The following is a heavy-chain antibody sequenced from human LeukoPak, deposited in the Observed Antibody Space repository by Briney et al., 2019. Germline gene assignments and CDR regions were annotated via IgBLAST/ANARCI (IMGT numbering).Heavy chain of an antibody. D-gene: IGHD1-1*01. CDR2: SHYSGTT. CDR1: GASISSGGYY. CDR3: ARDGPTSVL. J-gene: IGHJ4*02. V-gene: IGHV4-31*03. Sequence: ASETLSLTCTVSGASISSGGYYWSWIRQQLGKGLEWIGYSHYSGTTYYNTSLKSRVAISVDTSKNQFSLKLSSVTAADTAVYYCARDGPTSVLWGQGTLVTVSS.